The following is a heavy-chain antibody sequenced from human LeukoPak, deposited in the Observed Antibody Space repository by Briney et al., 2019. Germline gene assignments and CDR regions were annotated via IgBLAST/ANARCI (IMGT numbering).Heavy chain of an antibody. J-gene: IGHJ3*02. Sequence: GESLKISCKGSGYSFTSYWIGWVRQMPGKGLEWMGIIYPGDSDTRYSPSFQGQVTISADKSISTAYLQWSSLKASDTAMYYCATTTHYYDSSGYYLPGAFDIWDQGTMVTVSS. CDR3: ATTTHYYDSSGYYLPGAFDI. D-gene: IGHD3-22*01. V-gene: IGHV5-51*01. CDR2: IYPGDSDT. CDR1: GYSFTSYW.